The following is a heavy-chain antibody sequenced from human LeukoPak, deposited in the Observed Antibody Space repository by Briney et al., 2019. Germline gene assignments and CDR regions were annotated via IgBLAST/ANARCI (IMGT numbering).Heavy chain of an antibody. CDR1: GFTVSSNY. D-gene: IGHD6-13*01. J-gene: IGHJ5*02. Sequence: GGSLRLSCAASGFTVSSNYMSWVRQAPGKGLEWVSVIYSGGSTYYADSVKGRFTISRDNSKNTLYLQMNSLRAEDTAIYYCAKDRYSSTHINWFDPWGQGTLVTVSS. V-gene: IGHV3-66*01. CDR2: IYSGGST. CDR3: AKDRYSSTHINWFDP.